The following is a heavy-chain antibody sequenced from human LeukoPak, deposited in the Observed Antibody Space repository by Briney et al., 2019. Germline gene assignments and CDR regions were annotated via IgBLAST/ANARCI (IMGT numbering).Heavy chain of an antibody. J-gene: IGHJ4*02. D-gene: IGHD2-2*01. V-gene: IGHV4-34*01. CDR1: GFTFSSYG. CDR2: INHSGST. Sequence: GSLRLSCAASGFTFSSYGMSWVRQPPGKGLEWIGEINHSGSTNYNPSLKSRVTISVDTSRNQFSLKLSSVTAADTAVYYCARLTPYRIVVVPAAMGFDYWGQGTLVTVSS. CDR3: ARLTPYRIVVVPAAMGFDY.